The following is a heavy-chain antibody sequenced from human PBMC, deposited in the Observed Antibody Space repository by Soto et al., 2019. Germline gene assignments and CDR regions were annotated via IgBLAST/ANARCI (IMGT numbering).Heavy chain of an antibody. CDR1: GYTFTGYY. CDR2: INPNSGGT. J-gene: IGHJ6*02. Sequence: VTVSCKASGYTFTGYYMHWVRQAPGQGLEWMGWINPNSGGTNYAQKFQGWVTMTRDTSISTAYMELSRLRSDDTAVYYCARDRGWYDGMDVWGQGTTVTVSS. V-gene: IGHV1-2*04. CDR3: ARDRGWYDGMDV. D-gene: IGHD6-19*01.